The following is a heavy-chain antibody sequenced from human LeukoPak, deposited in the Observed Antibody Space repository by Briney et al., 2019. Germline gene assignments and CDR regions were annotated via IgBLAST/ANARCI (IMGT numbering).Heavy chain of an antibody. CDR2: IYTSGST. D-gene: IGHD3-3*01. CDR1: GGSISSHY. Sequence: PSETLSLTCTVSGGSISSHYWSWIRQPAGKGLEWIGRIYTSGSTNYNPSLKSRVTMSVDTSKNQFSLKLSSVTAADTAVYYCARDLLRFEPGDYYYYYMDVWGKGTTVTVSS. J-gene: IGHJ6*03. V-gene: IGHV4-4*07. CDR3: ARDLLRFEPGDYYYYYMDV.